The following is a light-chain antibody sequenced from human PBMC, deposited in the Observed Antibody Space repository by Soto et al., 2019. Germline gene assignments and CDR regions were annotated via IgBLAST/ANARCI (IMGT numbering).Light chain of an antibody. J-gene: IGKJ4*01. CDR1: QSVSSSY. V-gene: IGKV3-20*01. Sequence: EIVLTQSPGTLSLSPGERATLSCRSSQSVSSSYLAWYQQKPGQAPRLLIYGASSRATGIPDRFSGSGSGTEFTLTITSLQSEDFAVYYCQQYNQWPHPFGGGTKVDIK. CDR3: QQYNQWPHP. CDR2: GAS.